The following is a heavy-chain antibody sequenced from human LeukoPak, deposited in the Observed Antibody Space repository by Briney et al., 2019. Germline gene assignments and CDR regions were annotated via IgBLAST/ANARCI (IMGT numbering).Heavy chain of an antibody. D-gene: IGHD3-22*01. Sequence: GASVKVSCKVSGYTLSELSIHWVRQAPGKGLEWMGGFDPEDGETIYAQNFQGRVTMTEDTSSETAYVELSSLRFEDTAVYYCARGINYYDSNPSFDYWGQGTLVTVSS. CDR3: ARGINYYDSNPSFDY. CDR1: GYTLSELS. J-gene: IGHJ4*02. CDR2: FDPEDGET. V-gene: IGHV1-24*01.